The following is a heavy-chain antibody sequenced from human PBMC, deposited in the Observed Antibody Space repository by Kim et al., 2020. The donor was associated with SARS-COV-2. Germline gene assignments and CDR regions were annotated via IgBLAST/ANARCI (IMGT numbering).Heavy chain of an antibody. CDR1: GFTFSSYA. V-gene: IGHV3-23*01. J-gene: IGHJ4*02. CDR3: AKVSDTAMVTSSEPPRLYYFDY. Sequence: GSLRLSCAASGFTFSSYAMSWVRQAPGKGLEWVSAISGSGGSTYYADSVKGRFTISRDNSKNTLYLQMNSLRAEDTAVYYCAKVSDTAMVTSSEPPRLYYFDYWGQGTLVTVSS. D-gene: IGHD5-18*01. CDR2: ISGSGGST.